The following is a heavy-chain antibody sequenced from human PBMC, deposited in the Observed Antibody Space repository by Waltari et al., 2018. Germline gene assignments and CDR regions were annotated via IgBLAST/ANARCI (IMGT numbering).Heavy chain of an antibody. CDR1: GGSISSGSYY. CDR3: ARDRRNDFWSGYSPYYYYGMDV. V-gene: IGHV4-61*02. Sequence: QVQLQESGPGLVKPSQTLSLTCTVSGGSISSGSYYCSWIQQPPGQGLEWIGRIYTSGSTNYNPSLKSRVTISVDTSKNQFSLKLSSVTAADTAVYYCARDRRNDFWSGYSPYYYYGMDVWGQGTTVTVSS. D-gene: IGHD3-3*01. CDR2: IYTSGST. J-gene: IGHJ6*02.